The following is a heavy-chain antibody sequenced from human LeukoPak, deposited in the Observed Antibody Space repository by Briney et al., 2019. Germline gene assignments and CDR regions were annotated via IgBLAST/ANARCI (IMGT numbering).Heavy chain of an antibody. Sequence: GGSLRLSCAASGFTFSSYGMHWVRQAPGKGLEWVSSISSSSSYIYYADSVKGRFTISRDNAKNSLYLQMHSLRAEDTAVYYCARDCPHDYYYYMDVWGKGTTVTVSS. V-gene: IGHV3-21*01. J-gene: IGHJ6*03. CDR1: GFTFSSYG. CDR3: ARDCPHDYYYYMDV. CDR2: ISSSSSYI.